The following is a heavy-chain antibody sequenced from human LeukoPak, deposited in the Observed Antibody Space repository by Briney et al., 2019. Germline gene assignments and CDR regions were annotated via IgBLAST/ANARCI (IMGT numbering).Heavy chain of an antibody. CDR1: GFSVSSNY. Sequence: GGSLRLSCAASGFSVSSNYMSWVRQAPGKGLVWVSRINSDGSSTSYADSVKGRFTISRDNAKNSLYLQMNSLGAEDTAIYYCAGDFSTSTGYWGQGTLVTVSS. CDR2: INSDGSST. J-gene: IGHJ4*02. CDR3: AGDFSTSTGY. D-gene: IGHD2/OR15-2a*01. V-gene: IGHV3-74*01.